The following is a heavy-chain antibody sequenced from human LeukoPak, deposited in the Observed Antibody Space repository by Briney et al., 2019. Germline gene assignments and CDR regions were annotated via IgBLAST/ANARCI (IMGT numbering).Heavy chain of an antibody. J-gene: IGHJ6*04. Sequence: HPGGSLRLSCAASGFTFSTYEINWVRQAPGKGLEWLSHISTSGSSIHYADSVKGRFTISRDNAKNSLYLQMNSLRAEDTAVYYCAELGITMIGGVWGKGTTVTISS. V-gene: IGHV3-48*03. D-gene: IGHD3-10*02. CDR2: ISTSGSSI. CDR1: GFTFSTYE. CDR3: AELGITMIGGV.